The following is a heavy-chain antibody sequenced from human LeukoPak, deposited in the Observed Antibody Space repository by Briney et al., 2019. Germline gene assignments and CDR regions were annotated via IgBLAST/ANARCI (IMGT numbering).Heavy chain of an antibody. CDR3: ARGGGYSRFADY. J-gene: IGHJ4*02. CDR1: GFTFSSYG. CDR2: IKQDGSEK. Sequence: ETGGSLRLSCAASGFTFSSYGMHWVRQAPGKGLEWVANIKQDGSEKYYVDSVKGRFTISRDNAKNSLYLQMNSLRAEDTAVYYCARGGGYSRFADYWGQGTLVTVSS. D-gene: IGHD5-12*01. V-gene: IGHV3-7*01.